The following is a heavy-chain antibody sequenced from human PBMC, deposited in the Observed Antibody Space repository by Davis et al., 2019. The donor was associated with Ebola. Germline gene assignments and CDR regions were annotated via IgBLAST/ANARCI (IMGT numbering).Heavy chain of an antibody. CDR1: GGSISSSSYY. J-gene: IGHJ6*02. V-gene: IGHV4-39*01. D-gene: IGHD2-15*01. CDR2: IYYSGST. CDR3: ARGAVVVVAATLYYYYGMDV. Sequence: SETLSLTCTVSGGSISSSSYYWGWIRQPPGKGLEWIGSIYYSGSTYYNPSLKSRVTISVDTSKNQFSLKLSSVTAADTAVYYCARGAVVVVAATLYYYYGMDVWGQGTTVTVSS.